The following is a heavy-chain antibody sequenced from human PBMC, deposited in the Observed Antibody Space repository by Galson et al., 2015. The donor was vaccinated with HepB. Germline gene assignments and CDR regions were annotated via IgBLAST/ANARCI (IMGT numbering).Heavy chain of an antibody. Sequence: SLRLSCAASGFSFSNYAMDWVRQAPGKGLEWVAIISYDGSNKYYADSVKGRFTISRDNSQNTAYLQMNSLRAEDTAMYYCARGSYEFGASIVPGFDYWGQGTLVTVSS. CDR2: ISYDGSNK. D-gene: IGHD3-10*01. CDR1: GFSFSNYA. V-gene: IGHV3-30-3*01. CDR3: ARGSYEFGASIVPGFDY. J-gene: IGHJ4*02.